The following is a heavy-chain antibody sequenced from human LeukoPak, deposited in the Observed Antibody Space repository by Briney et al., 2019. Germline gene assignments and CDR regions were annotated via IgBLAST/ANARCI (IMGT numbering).Heavy chain of an antibody. V-gene: IGHV4-59*08. Sequence: PSETLSLTCTVSGGSISSYYWSWIRQPPGKGLEWIGYIYYSGSTNYNPSLKSRVTMSVDTSKNQFSLKLSSVTAADTAVYYCARLERGILTPRNWFDPWGQGTLVTVSS. D-gene: IGHD3-3*01. CDR1: GGSISSYY. CDR2: IYYSGST. CDR3: ARLERGILTPRNWFDP. J-gene: IGHJ5*02.